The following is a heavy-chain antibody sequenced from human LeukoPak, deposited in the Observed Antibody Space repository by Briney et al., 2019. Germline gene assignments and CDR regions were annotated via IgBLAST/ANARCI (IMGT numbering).Heavy chain of an antibody. D-gene: IGHD6-19*01. Sequence: SQSLSLTCATSGDRVASNSAAWNWIRQSPSRGLEWLGRTYYRSDWYTDYAESVKSRITINPDTPKNQFSLQLNSVTPEDTAVYYCARSSAWPDYWGQGTLVTVSS. CDR3: ARSSAWPDY. V-gene: IGHV6-1*01. CDR1: GDRVASNSAA. J-gene: IGHJ4*02. CDR2: TYYRSDWYT.